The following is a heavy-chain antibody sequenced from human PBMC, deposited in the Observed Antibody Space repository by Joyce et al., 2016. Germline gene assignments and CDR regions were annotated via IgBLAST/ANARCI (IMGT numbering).Heavy chain of an antibody. CDR2: IHPGNGDS. D-gene: IGHD1-26*01. J-gene: IGHJ4*02. V-gene: IGHV1-3*01. Sequence: QVQLVQSGAEVKKPGASLKVSCKASGYTFTHYPMHWVRQAPGQRLEWMGWIHPGNGDSKFSQKFQGRVTITRDTSASTAYMELSNLRSEDTAVYYCAGVSGSYYGPLDYWGQGTLVTVSS. CDR1: GYTFTHYP. CDR3: AGVSGSYYGPLDY.